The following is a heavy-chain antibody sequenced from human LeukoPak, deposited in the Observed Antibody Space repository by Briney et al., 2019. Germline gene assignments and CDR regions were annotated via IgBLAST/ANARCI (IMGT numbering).Heavy chain of an antibody. Sequence: SETLSLTCTVSGGSISSGSYYWSWIRQPAGKGLGWTGRIYTSGSTNYNPSLKSRVTISVDTSKNQFSLKLSSVTAADTAVYYCARMGDSSGYYYSPDYWGQGTLVTVSS. V-gene: IGHV4-61*02. CDR2: IYTSGST. CDR3: ARMGDSSGYYYSPDY. J-gene: IGHJ4*02. CDR1: GGSISSGSYY. D-gene: IGHD3-22*01.